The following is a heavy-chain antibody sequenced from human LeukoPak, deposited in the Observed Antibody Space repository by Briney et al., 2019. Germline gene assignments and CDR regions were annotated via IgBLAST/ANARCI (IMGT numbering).Heavy chain of an antibody. J-gene: IGHJ4*02. CDR3: ARDGTTYDILTGYYNYFDY. D-gene: IGHD3-9*01. CDR2: IYTSGST. V-gene: IGHV4-4*07. Sequence: SETLSLTCIVSGGSISNYYWSWIRQPAGKGLEWIGRIYTSGSTNYNPSLKSRVTISVDTSKNQFSLKLSSVTAADTAVYYCARDGTTYDILTGYYNYFDYWGQGTLVTVSS. CDR1: GGSISNYY.